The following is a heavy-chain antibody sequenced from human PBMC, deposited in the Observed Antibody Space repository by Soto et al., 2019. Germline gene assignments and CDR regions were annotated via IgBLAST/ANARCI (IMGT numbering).Heavy chain of an antibody. CDR2: MSYDGSKI. CDR3: AKDRDPYYYYYLMDV. Sequence: QVHLVESGGGVIQPGRSLRLSCEASGFAFDTYGMHWIRQGAGQGLEWVATMSYDGSKIYYRDSVRGRFSISRDDSKRTLYLQMNSLRAEDTAVYYCAKDRDPYYYYYLMDVWGQGTTVTVSS. V-gene: IGHV3-30*18. CDR1: GFAFDTYG. J-gene: IGHJ6*02.